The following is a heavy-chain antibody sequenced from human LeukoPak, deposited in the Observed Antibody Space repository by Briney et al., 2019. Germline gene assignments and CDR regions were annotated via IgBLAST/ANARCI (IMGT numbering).Heavy chain of an antibody. CDR3: ARGRFGEFIDY. J-gene: IGHJ4*02. Sequence: PSETLSLTCTVSGGSISSGGYSWSWIRQPPGKGLEWIGYIYHSGSTYYNPSLKSRVTISVDRSKNQFSLKLSSVTAADTAVYYCARGRFGEFIDYWGQGTLVTVSS. CDR1: GGSISSGGYS. CDR2: IYHSGST. V-gene: IGHV4-30-2*01. D-gene: IGHD3-10*01.